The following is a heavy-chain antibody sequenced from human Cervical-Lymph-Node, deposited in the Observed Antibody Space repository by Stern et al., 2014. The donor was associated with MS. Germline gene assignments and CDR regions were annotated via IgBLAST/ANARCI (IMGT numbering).Heavy chain of an antibody. CDR2: LFSGGST. Sequence: VQLVQSGGGLVQPGGSLRLSCAASGVTVSYNYMSWVRQAPGKGLEWVSVLFSGGSTYYADSVKGRFTISRDSSKNTLYLQMNSLRVEDTAVYYCARSWEPPTLDYWGQGTLVTVSS. J-gene: IGHJ4*02. CDR3: ARSWEPPTLDY. CDR1: GVTVSYNY. D-gene: IGHD1-26*01. V-gene: IGHV3-66*02.